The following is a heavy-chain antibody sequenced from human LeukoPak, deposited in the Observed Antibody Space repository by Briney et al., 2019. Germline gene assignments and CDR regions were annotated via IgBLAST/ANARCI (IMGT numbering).Heavy chain of an antibody. CDR1: GYTFTGYY. CDR2: INPNSGGT. J-gene: IGHJ6*03. D-gene: IGHD2-15*01. V-gene: IGHV1-2*02. Sequence: ASVEVSCKASGYTFTGYYMHWVRQAPGQGLEWMGWINPNSGGTNYAQKFQGRVTMTRDTSISTAYMELSRLRSDDTAVYYCARDIVVVVAAHYYYYMDVWGKGTTVTVSS. CDR3: ARDIVVVVAAHYYYYMDV.